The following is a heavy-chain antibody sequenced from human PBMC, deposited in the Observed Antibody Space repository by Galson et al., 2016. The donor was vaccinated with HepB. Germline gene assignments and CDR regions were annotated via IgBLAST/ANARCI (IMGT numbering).Heavy chain of an antibody. CDR1: NDSISGYY. CDR3: ARGAYDFWSGYYSRFDQ. CDR2: IFHSGNT. J-gene: IGHJ4*02. Sequence: SETLSLTCSVSNDSISGYYWSWIRQPPGKGLEWIGFIFHSGNTKYNPSLKSRVTISVDTSKKQISLKLTSVTAADTAIYYCARGAYDFWSGYYSRFDQWGQGTLVTVSS. D-gene: IGHD3-3*01. V-gene: IGHV4-59*13.